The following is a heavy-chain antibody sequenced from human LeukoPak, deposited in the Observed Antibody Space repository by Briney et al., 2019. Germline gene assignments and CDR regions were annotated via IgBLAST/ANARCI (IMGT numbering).Heavy chain of an antibody. D-gene: IGHD6-19*01. J-gene: IGHJ5*02. Sequence: ASVKVSCKASGGTFSSYAISWVRQAPGQGLEWMGGIIPIFGTANYAQKFQGRVTITTDESTSTAYTELSSLRSEDTAVYYCARPQSSGPYLWGNWFDPWGQGTLVTVSS. CDR1: GGTFSSYA. CDR3: ARPQSSGPYLWGNWFDP. CDR2: IIPIFGTA. V-gene: IGHV1-69*05.